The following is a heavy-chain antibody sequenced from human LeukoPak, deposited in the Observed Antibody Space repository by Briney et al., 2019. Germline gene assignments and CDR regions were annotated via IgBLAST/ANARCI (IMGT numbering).Heavy chain of an antibody. V-gene: IGHV3-64*01. CDR1: GFTFSNAW. CDR3: ARVIIGSKGFDP. CDR2: ISTNGGST. D-gene: IGHD1-20*01. Sequence: PGGSLRLSCAASGFTFSNAWMNWVRQAPGKGLEYVSGISTNGGSTYYANSVKGRFTISRDNSKDTLYLQMGSLRAEDMAVYYCARVIIGSKGFDPWGQGTLVTVSS. J-gene: IGHJ5*02.